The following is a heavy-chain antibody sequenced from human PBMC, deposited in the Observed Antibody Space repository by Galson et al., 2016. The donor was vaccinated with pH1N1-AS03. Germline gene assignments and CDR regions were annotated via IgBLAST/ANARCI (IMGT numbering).Heavy chain of an antibody. D-gene: IGHD1-26*01. Sequence: SLRLSCAASGFTFNDHTMHWVRQAPGKGLEWVSGISWNGDKIDYADSVKGRFSVSRDNARNSPYLQMNSLRSEDTALYYCARGQRGSYPTFDSWGQGTRVTVSS. CDR2: ISWNGDKI. J-gene: IGHJ4*02. CDR3: ARGQRGSYPTFDS. V-gene: IGHV3-9*01. CDR1: GFTFNDHT.